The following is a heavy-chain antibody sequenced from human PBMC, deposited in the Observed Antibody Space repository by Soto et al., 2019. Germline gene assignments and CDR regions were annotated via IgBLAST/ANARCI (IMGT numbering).Heavy chain of an antibody. CDR1: GFTFSTYW. Sequence: GGSLRLSCAASGFTFSTYWMDWVRQTPGKGLEWVANINQDGSEKNYVDSVKGRFTIYRDNAKNSLYLQMSSLTAEDSALYYCSRSLDSWGQGTLVTVSS. J-gene: IGHJ4*02. CDR3: SRSLDS. CDR2: INQDGSEK. V-gene: IGHV3-7*01.